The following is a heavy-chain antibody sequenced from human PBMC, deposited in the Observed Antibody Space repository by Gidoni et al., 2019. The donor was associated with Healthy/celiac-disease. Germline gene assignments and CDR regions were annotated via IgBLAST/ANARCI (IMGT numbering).Heavy chain of an antibody. CDR2: ISGSGGST. J-gene: IGHJ6*02. CDR3: VTRGVEGYSYGYDYYYGMDV. CDR1: GFTFSSYA. V-gene: IGHV3-23*01. D-gene: IGHD5-18*01. Sequence: EVQLLESGGGLVQPGGSLRLSCAASGFTFSSYALSWVRQAPGKGLEWVAAISGSGGSTYYADSVKGRFTISRDNSKNTLYLQMNSLRAEDTAVYYCVTRGVEGYSYGYDYYYGMDVWGQGTTVTVSS.